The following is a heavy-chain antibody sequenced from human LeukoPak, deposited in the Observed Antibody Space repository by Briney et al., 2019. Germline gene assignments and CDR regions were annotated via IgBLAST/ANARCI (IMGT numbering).Heavy chain of an antibody. CDR1: GYTLSNNG. CDR3: ARVYWNGGRAFDY. D-gene: IGHD1-1*01. J-gene: IGHJ4*02. CDR2: IAADNRKT. Sequence: GASVKVSCKASGYTLSNNGITWVRQAPGQGLEWMGWIAADNRKTYYAQNPQDRVTMTTDSSTNTAYMDLRSLRSDDTAVYYRARVYWNGGRAFDYWGQGTLVTVSS. V-gene: IGHV1-18*01.